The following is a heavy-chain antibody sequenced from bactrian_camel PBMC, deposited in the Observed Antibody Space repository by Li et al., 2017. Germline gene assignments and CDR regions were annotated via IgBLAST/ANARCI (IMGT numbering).Heavy chain of an antibody. J-gene: IGHJ4*01. D-gene: IGHD1*01. CDR3: AADPTALLAGSSLPLTAKLRRWMMTPGVISN. CDR1: GYPHSGRC. CDR2: IHGRGET. Sequence: DVQLVESGGGSVLVGGSLRLSCVVSGYPHSGRCVAWFRQAPGKEREAVATIHGRGETDFADSVKGRFVISINNAKNMLYLQMDSLKPEDTAMYYCAADPTALLAGSSLPLTAKLRRWMMTPGVISNWGQGTQVTVS. V-gene: IGHV3S67*01.